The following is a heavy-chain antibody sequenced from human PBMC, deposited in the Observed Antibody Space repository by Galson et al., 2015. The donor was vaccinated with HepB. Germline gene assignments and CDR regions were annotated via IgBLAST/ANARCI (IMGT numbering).Heavy chain of an antibody. CDR2: INPNSGGT. J-gene: IGHJ4*02. CDR3: ARGIGVTFGGVIVKKSFDY. CDR1: GYTFTGYY. D-gene: IGHD3-16*02. Sequence: SVKVSCKASGYTFTGYYIHWVRQAPGQGLEWMGWINPNSGGTNYAQKFQGRVTMTRDTSITTAYMELNRLRSDDTAVYYCARGIGVTFGGVIVKKSFDYWGQGTLVTVSS. V-gene: IGHV1-2*02.